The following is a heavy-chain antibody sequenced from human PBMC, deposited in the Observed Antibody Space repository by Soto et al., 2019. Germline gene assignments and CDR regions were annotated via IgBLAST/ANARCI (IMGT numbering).Heavy chain of an antibody. Sequence: EVQLLESGGGLVQPGGSLRLSCAASGFTFSSYSMNWVRQAPGKGLEWVSSISSSSSYIYYADSVKGRFTISRDNAKNSLYLQMNSLRAEDTAVYYCARAALVSSGYYGYWGQGTLVTVSS. D-gene: IGHD3-22*01. CDR3: ARAALVSSGYYGY. CDR2: ISSSSSYI. J-gene: IGHJ4*02. V-gene: IGHV3-21*01. CDR1: GFTFSSYS.